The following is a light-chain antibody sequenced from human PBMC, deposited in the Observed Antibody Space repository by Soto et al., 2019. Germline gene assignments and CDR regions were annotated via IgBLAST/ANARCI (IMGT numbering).Light chain of an antibody. Sequence: DIQMTQSPSSLSASVGDRVTITCRASQGISNYLAWYQQKPGKVPKLLIYAASTLQSGIPSRFSGSGSGTDSTFTISSLQPEDVATYYCQKYNSAPPGFGGGTKVEIK. J-gene: IGKJ4*01. V-gene: IGKV1-27*01. CDR2: AAS. CDR1: QGISNY. CDR3: QKYNSAPPG.